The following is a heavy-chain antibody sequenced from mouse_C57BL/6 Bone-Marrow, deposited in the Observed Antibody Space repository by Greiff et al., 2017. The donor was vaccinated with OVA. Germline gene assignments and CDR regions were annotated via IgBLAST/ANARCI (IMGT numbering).Heavy chain of an antibody. J-gene: IGHJ3*01. CDR3: ARPLIYYDYAGFAY. Sequence: VQLQQSGAELVRPGTSVKVSCKASGYAFTNYLIEWVKQRPGQGLEWIGVINPGSGGTNYNEKFKGKATLTADKSSSTAYMQLSSLTSEDSAVYFCARPLIYYDYAGFAYWGQGTLVTVSA. D-gene: IGHD2-4*01. V-gene: IGHV1-54*01. CDR2: INPGSGGT. CDR1: GYAFTNYL.